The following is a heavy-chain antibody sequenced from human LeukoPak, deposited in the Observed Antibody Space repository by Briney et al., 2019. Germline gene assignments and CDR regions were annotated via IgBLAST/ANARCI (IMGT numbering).Heavy chain of an antibody. CDR2: ISAGGGAT. CDR3: VKSTRGSGSYGYLDH. V-gene: IGHV3-23*01. J-gene: IGHJ4*02. Sequence: GGSLRLSCAASEFTYSNYAMTWVRQAPGKGLEWVSTISAGGGATYYADSVKGRFTISRDNSENTLYLQMNSLRAEDTAAYYCVKSTRGSGSYGYLDHWGQGTLVTVSS. D-gene: IGHD3-10*01. CDR1: EFTYSNYA.